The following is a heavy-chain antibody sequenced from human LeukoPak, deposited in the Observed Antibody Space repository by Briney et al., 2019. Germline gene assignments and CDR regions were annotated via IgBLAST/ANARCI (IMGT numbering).Heavy chain of an antibody. CDR3: ARESYYGSGSYGWFDY. D-gene: IGHD3-10*01. CDR2: IYYSGST. J-gene: IGHJ4*02. V-gene: IGHV4-59*12. CDR1: GGSISSCY. Sequence: SETLSLTCTVSGGSISSCYWSWIRQPPGKGLEWIGYIYYSGSTNYNPSLKSRVTISVDTSKNQFSLKLSSVTAADTAVYYCARESYYGSGSYGWFDYWGQGTLVTVSS.